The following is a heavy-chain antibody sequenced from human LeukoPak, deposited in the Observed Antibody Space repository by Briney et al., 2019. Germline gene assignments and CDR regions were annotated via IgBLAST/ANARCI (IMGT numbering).Heavy chain of an antibody. V-gene: IGHV4-61*08. CDR1: GGSISSGGYS. CDR3: ASGSIAAAGPNWFDP. CDR2: IYYSGST. J-gene: IGHJ5*02. D-gene: IGHD6-13*01. Sequence: PSETLSLTCAVSGGSISSGGYSWRWIRQPPGKGLEWIGYIYYSGSTNYNPSLKSRVTISVDTSKNQFSLKLSSVTAADTAVYYCASGSIAAAGPNWFDPWGQGTLVTVSS.